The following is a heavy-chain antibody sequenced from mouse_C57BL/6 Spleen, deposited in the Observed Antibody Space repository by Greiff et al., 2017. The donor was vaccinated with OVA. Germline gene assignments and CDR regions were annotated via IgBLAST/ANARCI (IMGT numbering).Heavy chain of an antibody. D-gene: IGHD2-1*01. J-gene: IGHJ1*03. CDR3: AIRGDYGNYGGYFDV. V-gene: IGHV1-74*01. Sequence: QVQLKQPGAELVKPGASVKVSCKASGYTFTSYWMHWVKQRPGQGLEWIGRIHPSDSDTNYNQKFKGKATLTVDKSSSTAYMQLSSLTSEDSAVYYCAIRGDYGNYGGYFDVWGTGTTVTVSS. CDR1: GYTFTSYW. CDR2: IHPSDSDT.